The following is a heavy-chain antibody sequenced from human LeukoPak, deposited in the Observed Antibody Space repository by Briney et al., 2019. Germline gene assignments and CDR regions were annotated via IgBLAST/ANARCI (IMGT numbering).Heavy chain of an antibody. J-gene: IGHJ6*03. CDR2: IGTASDT. CDR1: GFTFSSFD. V-gene: IGHV3-13*01. Sequence: GGSLRLPCAASGFTFSSFDTHWVRQPTGQGLEWVSTIGTASDTYYPGSVEGRFTLSRDNAKNSLYLQMNSLTAGDTAVYYCARGPPRGKYYYMDVWGKGTTVTVSS. CDR3: ARGPPRGKYYYMDV. D-gene: IGHD1-1*01.